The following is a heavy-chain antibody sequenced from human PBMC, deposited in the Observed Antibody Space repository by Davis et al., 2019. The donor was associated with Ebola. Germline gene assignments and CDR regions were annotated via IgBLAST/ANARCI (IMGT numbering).Heavy chain of an antibody. J-gene: IGHJ6*02. CDR1: GFTFSSYA. CDR2: ISYDGVNK. CDR3: AEIYWVRYGMDV. D-gene: IGHD2-8*02. V-gene: IGHV3-30*04. Sequence: GESLKISCAASGFTFSSYAMHWVRQAPGKGLEWVAVISYDGVNKYYADSVKGRFTISRDNSQNTLSLQMNSLRAEDTAVYYCAEIYWVRYGMDVWGQGTTVTVSS.